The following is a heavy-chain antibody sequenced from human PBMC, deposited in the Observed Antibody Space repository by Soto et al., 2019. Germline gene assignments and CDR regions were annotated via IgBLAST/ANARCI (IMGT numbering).Heavy chain of an antibody. D-gene: IGHD2-21*02. CDR2: IYYSGST. J-gene: IGHJ5*02. Sequence: QVQLQESGPGLVKPSQTLSLTCTVSGGSISSGGYYWSWIRQHPGKGLEWIGYIYYSGSTYYNPSLKSRVTISVDTSKNQFSRKLSSVTAADTAVYYCARGSCGGDCYAPPSWFDPWGQGSLVTVSS. V-gene: IGHV4-31*03. CDR1: GGSISSGGYY. CDR3: ARGSCGGDCYAPPSWFDP.